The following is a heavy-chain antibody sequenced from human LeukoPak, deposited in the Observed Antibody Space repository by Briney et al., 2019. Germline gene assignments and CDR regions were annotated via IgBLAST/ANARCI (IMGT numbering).Heavy chain of an antibody. J-gene: IGHJ5*02. CDR2: INPNSGGT. Sequence: GASVKVSCKASGYTFTGYYMHWVRQAPGQGLEWMGWINPNSGGTNYAQKFQGRVTMTRDTSISTAYMELSSLRSEDTAVYYCARGGDYGDYGWFDPWGQGTLVTVSS. CDR3: ARGGDYGDYGWFDP. CDR1: GYTFTGYY. V-gene: IGHV1-2*02. D-gene: IGHD4-17*01.